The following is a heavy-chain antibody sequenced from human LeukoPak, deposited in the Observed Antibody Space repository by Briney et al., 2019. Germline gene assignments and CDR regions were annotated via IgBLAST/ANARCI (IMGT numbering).Heavy chain of an antibody. CDR1: GSFSSYV. V-gene: IGHV3-23*01. J-gene: IGHJ4*02. D-gene: IGHD2-2*01. Sequence: PGGSLRLSCAASGSFSSYVMTWVRQAPGRGLEWVSTLSASGGSTCYADSVKGRFTISRDNSKNTLYLQMSSLRAEDTAVYFCAKDLILVLPAAYDYWGQGTLVTVSS. CDR2: LSASGGST. CDR3: AKDLILVLPAAYDY.